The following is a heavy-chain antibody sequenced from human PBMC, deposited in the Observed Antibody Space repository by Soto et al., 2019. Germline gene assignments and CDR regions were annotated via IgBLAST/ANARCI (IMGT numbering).Heavy chain of an antibody. Sequence: QVQLQESGPGLVKPSETLSLTCTVSGGSISSYYWSWIRQPPGKGLEWIGYIYYSGSTNYNPSLKSRVTIPVDTSHSQYSLKLCSVTAADTAVYYCARRYGTPFGFWGQGTLVTVSS. J-gene: IGHJ4*02. V-gene: IGHV4-59*01. CDR2: IYYSGST. D-gene: IGHD1-7*01. CDR1: GGSISSYY. CDR3: ARRYGTPFGF.